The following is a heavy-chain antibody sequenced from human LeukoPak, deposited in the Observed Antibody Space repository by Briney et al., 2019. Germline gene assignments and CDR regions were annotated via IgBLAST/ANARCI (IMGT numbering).Heavy chain of an antibody. V-gene: IGHV3-30-3*01. CDR1: GFTFSSYA. Sequence: PGGSLRLSCAASGFTFSSYAMHWVRQAPGKGLEWVAVISYDGSNKYYADSVKGRFTISRDNSKNTLYLQMNSLRAEDTAVYYCARDASYCSSTSCYAGSYNWFDPWGQGTLVTVSS. CDR3: ARDASYCSSTSCYAGSYNWFDP. CDR2: ISYDGSNK. J-gene: IGHJ5*02. D-gene: IGHD2-2*01.